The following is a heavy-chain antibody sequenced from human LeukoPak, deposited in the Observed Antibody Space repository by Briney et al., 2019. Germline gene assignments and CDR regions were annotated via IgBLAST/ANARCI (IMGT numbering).Heavy chain of an antibody. Sequence: GGSLRLSCAASGITFSDYYMSWIRQAPGKGLEWVSYISSSGSTIYYADSVKGRFTISRDNAKNSLYLQMNSLRAEDTAVYYCARDAWNYYYYYMDVWGKGTTVTVSS. D-gene: IGHD5-12*01. J-gene: IGHJ6*03. V-gene: IGHV3-11*01. CDR3: ARDAWNYYYYYMDV. CDR1: GITFSDYY. CDR2: ISSSGSTI.